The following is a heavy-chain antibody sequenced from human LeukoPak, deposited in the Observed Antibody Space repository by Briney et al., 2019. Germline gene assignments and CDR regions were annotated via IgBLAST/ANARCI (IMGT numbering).Heavy chain of an antibody. V-gene: IGHV3-33*01. CDR1: GVGFINHG. D-gene: IGHD5-12*01. CDR3: ARGRYSGYDYLVDS. CDR2: IWHDGSNE. Sequence: GASLTLSCKGSGVGFINHGIHWVRQAPGKGPEWLATIWHDGSNEEYGDSVKGRVTISRDNSKSTLYLRITSLRDEDTAVYFCARGRYSGYDYLVDSWGQGTLVTV. J-gene: IGHJ4*02.